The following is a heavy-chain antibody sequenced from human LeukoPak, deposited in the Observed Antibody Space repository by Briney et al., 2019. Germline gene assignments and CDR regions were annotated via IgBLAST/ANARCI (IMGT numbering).Heavy chain of an antibody. Sequence: ASVKVSCKASGYTFTGYYMHWVRQAPGQGLEWMGWINPNSGGTNYAQKFQGRVTMTRNTSISTAYMELSSLRSEDTAVYYCARVSVPGTYYYDSSGYNMAFDIWGQGTMVTVSS. V-gene: IGHV1-2*02. CDR2: INPNSGGT. CDR1: GYTFTGYY. CDR3: ARVSVPGTYYYDSSGYNMAFDI. J-gene: IGHJ3*02. D-gene: IGHD3-22*01.